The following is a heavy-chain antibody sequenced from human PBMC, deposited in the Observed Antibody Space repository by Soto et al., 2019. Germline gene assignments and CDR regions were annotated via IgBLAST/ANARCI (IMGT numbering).Heavy chain of an antibody. CDR1: GLTVRGKKY. Sequence: VQLVASGGGLIQPGGSLRLSCAALGLTVRGKKYITWVRQAPGKGLEWVSALYDVDGTYYADSAKVRFTISRDNSNNIIYLQMNSLGPDDTAVYYCASWLEREHAYDIWGLGTMVTVSS. V-gene: IGHV3-53*01. J-gene: IGHJ3*02. CDR3: ASWLEREHAYDI. D-gene: IGHD1-1*01. CDR2: LYDVDGT.